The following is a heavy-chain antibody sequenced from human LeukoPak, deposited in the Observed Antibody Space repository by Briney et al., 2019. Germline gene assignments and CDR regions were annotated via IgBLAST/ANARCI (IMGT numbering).Heavy chain of an antibody. CDR3: AREGTTALYYFDY. D-gene: IGHD1-7*01. Sequence: SETLSLTCTVSGGSISSSSYYWGWIRQPPGKGLEWIGSIYYSGSTYYNPSLKSRVTISVDTSKNQFSLKLSSVTAADTAVYYCAREGTTALYYFDYWGQGTLVTVSS. CDR1: GGSISSSSYY. J-gene: IGHJ4*02. V-gene: IGHV4-39*07. CDR2: IYYSGST.